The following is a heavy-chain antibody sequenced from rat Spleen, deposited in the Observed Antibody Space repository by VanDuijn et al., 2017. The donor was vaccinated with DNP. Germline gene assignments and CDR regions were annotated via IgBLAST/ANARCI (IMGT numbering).Heavy chain of an antibody. V-gene: IGHV3-1*01. CDR3: ARWTRYFDY. D-gene: IGHD1-7*01. J-gene: IGHJ2*01. CDR2: ISYSGST. Sequence: EVYLQESGPGLVKPSQSLSLTCSVTGYSITSSYRWNWIRKFPGNKMEYIGHISYSGSTNYNPSLKSRISITRDISKNHFFLHLNSVTTEDTATYYCARWTRYFDYWGQGVMVTVSS. CDR1: GYSITSSY.